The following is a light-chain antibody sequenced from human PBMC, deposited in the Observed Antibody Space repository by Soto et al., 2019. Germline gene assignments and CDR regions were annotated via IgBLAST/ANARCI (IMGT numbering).Light chain of an antibody. CDR1: NTDVGAYNY. Sequence: QSALTQPASVSGSPGQSITISCTGTNTDVGAYNYVCWYQHHPGKAPELMIYDVSNRPSGVSNRFSGSKSGNTASLTISGLQTEDEAEYFCSSYTSTSTVVFGGGTQLPVL. CDR2: DVS. V-gene: IGLV2-14*03. CDR3: SSYTSTSTVV. J-gene: IGLJ2*01.